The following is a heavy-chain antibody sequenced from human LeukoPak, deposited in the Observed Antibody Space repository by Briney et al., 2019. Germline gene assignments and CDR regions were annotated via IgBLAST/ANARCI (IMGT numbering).Heavy chain of an antibody. CDR1: GFTFSSYW. J-gene: IGHJ4*02. D-gene: IGHD6-19*01. Sequence: GGSLRLSCAASGFTFSSYWMSWVRQAPGKGLEWVANIKQDGSGKYYVDSVKGRFTISRDNAKNSLYLQMNSLKTEDTAVYYCTRLTHSSGSDYWGQGTLVTVSS. CDR2: IKQDGSGK. CDR3: TRLTHSSGSDY. V-gene: IGHV3-7*05.